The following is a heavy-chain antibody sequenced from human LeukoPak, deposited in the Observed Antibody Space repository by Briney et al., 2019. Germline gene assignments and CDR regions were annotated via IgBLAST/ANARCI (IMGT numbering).Heavy chain of an antibody. CDR1: GYSISRGYY. D-gene: IGHD3-10*01. J-gene: IGHJ4*02. CDR3: ARAGRLITSGRLY. Sequence: SETLSLTCGVSGYSISRGYYGAWIRQPPGKGLEWIGTIYHTGSTYYTPSLGSRVTISVDTSKNEFSLNLNSVTAADTAVYYCARAGRLITSGRLYWGQGALVTVSS. V-gene: IGHV4-38-2*01. CDR2: IYHTGST.